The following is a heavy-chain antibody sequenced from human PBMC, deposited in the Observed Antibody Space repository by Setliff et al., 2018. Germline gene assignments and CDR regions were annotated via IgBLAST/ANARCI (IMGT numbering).Heavy chain of an antibody. J-gene: IGHJ4*02. CDR2: ISPYYGNT. CDR3: VRGQGPRTVVAIPFDH. D-gene: IGHD3-22*01. CDR1: GYSFTVFG. Sequence: ASVKVSCKTSGYSFTVFGISWVRQAPGQGLEWMGWISPYYGNTNYAQQFQGRVTMTTDTSTTTAYMELMSLTSDDTALYYCVRGQGPRTVVAIPFDHWGQGTLVTVSS. V-gene: IGHV1-18*01.